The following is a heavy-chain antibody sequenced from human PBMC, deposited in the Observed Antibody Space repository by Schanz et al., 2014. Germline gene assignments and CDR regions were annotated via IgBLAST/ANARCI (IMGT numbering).Heavy chain of an antibody. Sequence: EVQLVESGGGLVKPGGSLRLSCAASGFTFSSYSLAWVRQAPGKGLEWVSFISTGRYLYYADSVKGRFTISRDNTKNSVFLQMSSLRAEDTAVYYCARRITGTHHNPYYHGMDVWGQGTTVTVSS. J-gene: IGHJ6*02. CDR1: GFTFSSYS. CDR3: ARRITGTHHNPYYHGMDV. CDR2: ISTGRYL. D-gene: IGHD1-20*01. V-gene: IGHV3-21*02.